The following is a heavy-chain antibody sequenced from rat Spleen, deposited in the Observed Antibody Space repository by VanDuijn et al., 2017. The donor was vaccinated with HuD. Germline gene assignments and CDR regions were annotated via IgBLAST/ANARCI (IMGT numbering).Heavy chain of an antibody. D-gene: IGHD1-12*03. CDR3: ARHHYDGYYHVPVFGIMDA. CDR2: ITYDGSSI. Sequence: EVQLVESGGGLVQPGRSLKLSCAASGFTFSKFGMAWVSQAPTKGLEWVASITYDGSSIYYRDSVKGRITISRDNAKSTLYLQVDSLRSEDTASYYCARHHYDGYYHVPVFGIMDAWVQGASVTVSS. J-gene: IGHJ4*01. CDR1: GFTFSKFG. V-gene: IGHV5-29*01.